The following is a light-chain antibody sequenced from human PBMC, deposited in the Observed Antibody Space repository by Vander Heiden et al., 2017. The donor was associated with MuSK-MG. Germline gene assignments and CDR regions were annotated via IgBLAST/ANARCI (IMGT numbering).Light chain of an antibody. J-gene: IGLJ2*01. CDR3: NSRDSSGPVV. CDR1: SLRSYY. V-gene: IGLV3-19*01. Sequence: SSELTQDPAVSVALGQTVRITCQGDSLRSYYASWYQQKPGQAPVLVIYGKNNRPSGIPDRFSGSSSGNTASLTITGAQAEDEADYYCNSRDSSGPVVFGGGTKL. CDR2: GKN.